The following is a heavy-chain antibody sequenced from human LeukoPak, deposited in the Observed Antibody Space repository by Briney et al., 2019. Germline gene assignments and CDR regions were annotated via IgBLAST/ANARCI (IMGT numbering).Heavy chain of an antibody. Sequence: SGTLSLTCAVSDGSISNSNWWSWVRQPPGKGLEWIGEIYHSGRTNYNPSLKSRVTISVDTSKNQFSLKLSSVTAADTAVYYCASPHDSSGYYYNYWGQGTLVTVSS. D-gene: IGHD3-22*01. CDR1: DGSISNSNW. J-gene: IGHJ4*02. CDR2: IYHSGRT. CDR3: ASPHDSSGYYYNY. V-gene: IGHV4-4*02.